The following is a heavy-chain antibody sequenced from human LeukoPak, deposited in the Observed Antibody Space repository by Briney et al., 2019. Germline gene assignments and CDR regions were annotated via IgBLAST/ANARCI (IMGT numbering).Heavy chain of an antibody. V-gene: IGHV3-23*01. D-gene: IGHD6-19*01. CDR2: ISGSGGST. Sequence: QTGGSLRLSCAASGFTFSSYAMSWVRQAPGKGLEWVSAISGSGGSTYYADPVKGRFTISRDNSKNTLYLQMNSLRAEDTAVYYCAKDKGHVWLADFDYWGQGTLVTVSS. J-gene: IGHJ4*02. CDR1: GFTFSSYA. CDR3: AKDKGHVWLADFDY.